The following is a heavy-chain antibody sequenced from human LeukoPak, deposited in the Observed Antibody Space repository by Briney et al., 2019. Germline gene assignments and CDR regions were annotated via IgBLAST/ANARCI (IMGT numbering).Heavy chain of an antibody. V-gene: IGHV1-46*01. CDR3: ARELVRGIRLDY. CDR1: GYTFTGYY. D-gene: IGHD3-10*01. CDR2: INPSGGST. Sequence: ASVKVSCKASGYTFTGYYMHWVRQAPGQGLEWMGIINPSGGSTSYAQKFQGRVTMTRDTSTSTVYMELSSLRSEDTAVYYCARELVRGIRLDYWGQGTLVTVSS. J-gene: IGHJ4*02.